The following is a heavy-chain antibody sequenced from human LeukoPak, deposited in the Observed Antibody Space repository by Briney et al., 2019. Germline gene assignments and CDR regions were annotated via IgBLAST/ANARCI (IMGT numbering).Heavy chain of an antibody. Sequence: GGSLRLSCTAYGFTFANYAMNWVRQAPGKGLEWVSSLSGGGDDTSYADFVKGRFTISRDNSRDTLYLQMNSLRAEDTGVYYCAKQFVDIWGQGTLVTVSS. D-gene: IGHD5-24*01. CDR3: AKQFVDI. V-gene: IGHV3-23*01. CDR2: LSGGGDDT. CDR1: GFTFANYA. J-gene: IGHJ5*02.